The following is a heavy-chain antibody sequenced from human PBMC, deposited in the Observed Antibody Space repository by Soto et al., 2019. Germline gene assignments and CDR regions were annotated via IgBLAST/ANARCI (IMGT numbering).Heavy chain of an antibody. CDR2: ISSRSDI. Sequence: GGSLRLSCVGSGFTFSTYSINWVRQAPGKGLEWVSSISSRSDIYYADSVKGRFTISRGNAKNSVSLQMNSLRAEDTAVYYCAREYTAWPLAYGLDVWGQGTTVTVSS. V-gene: IGHV3-21*01. D-gene: IGHD2-2*02. CDR3: AREYTAWPLAYGLDV. J-gene: IGHJ6*02. CDR1: GFTFSTYS.